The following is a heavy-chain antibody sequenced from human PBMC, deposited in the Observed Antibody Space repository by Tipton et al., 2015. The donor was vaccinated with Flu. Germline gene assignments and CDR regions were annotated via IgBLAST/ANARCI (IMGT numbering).Heavy chain of an antibody. D-gene: IGHD4-11*01. J-gene: IGHJ5*01. Sequence: TLSLTCAVYGGSFSGYYWSWIRQPPGKGLEWIGEINHSGSTNYNPSLKSRVTISVDRSKNQFSLKLSSVTAADTAVYYCARRDYSNYVSVPKNWFDSWGQGILVTVSS. CDR1: GGSFSGYY. CDR2: INHSGST. V-gene: IGHV4-34*01. CDR3: ARRDYSNYVSVPKNWFDS.